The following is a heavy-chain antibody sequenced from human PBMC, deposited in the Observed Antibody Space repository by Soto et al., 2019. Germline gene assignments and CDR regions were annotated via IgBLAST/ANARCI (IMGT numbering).Heavy chain of an antibody. CDR2: ISYDGGNQ. CDR1: GFTFSSYG. Sequence: GGSLRLSCAASGFTFSSYGMHWVRQAPGKGLEWVAVISYDGGNQYYGDSVKGRFTISRDNSKKTVYLQMNSLRAEDTAIYYCAKDFTELQTFFDYWGQGSLVTV. D-gene: IGHD1-26*01. J-gene: IGHJ4*02. V-gene: IGHV3-30*18. CDR3: AKDFTELQTFFDY.